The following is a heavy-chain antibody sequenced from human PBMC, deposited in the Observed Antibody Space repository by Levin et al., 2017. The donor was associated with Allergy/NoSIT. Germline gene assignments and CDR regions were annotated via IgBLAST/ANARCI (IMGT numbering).Heavy chain of an antibody. D-gene: IGHD2/OR15-2a*01. CDR2: ISSSSSSI. V-gene: IGHV3-48*02. CDR1: GVAFSSYS. Sequence: GGSLRLSCVASGVAFSSYSMNWVRQAPGKGLEWISYISSSSSSIDYADSVKGRFTISRDNAKNSLLLQMNSLRDEDTAVYFCAGMQRNILQGFGIWGQGTMVTVSS. J-gene: IGHJ3*02. CDR3: AGMQRNILQGFGI.